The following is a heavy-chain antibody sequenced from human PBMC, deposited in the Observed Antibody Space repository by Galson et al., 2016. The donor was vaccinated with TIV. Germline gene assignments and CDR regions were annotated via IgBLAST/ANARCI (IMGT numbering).Heavy chain of an antibody. Sequence: SVKVSCKVSGGIFRSHAISWVRQAPGQGLEWMGGIIAIFGTTDYAQKFQGRFTITADESTSTAYMELSSLRSEDTAVFYCAKGTGYALRKNYFDQWGQGTLVTVSS. CDR3: AKGTGYALRKNYFDQ. CDR1: GGIFRSHA. J-gene: IGHJ5*02. V-gene: IGHV1-69*13. D-gene: IGHD5-12*01. CDR2: IIAIFGTT.